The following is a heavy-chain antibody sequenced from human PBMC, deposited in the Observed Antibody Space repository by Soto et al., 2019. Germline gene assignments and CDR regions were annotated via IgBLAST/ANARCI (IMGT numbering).Heavy chain of an antibody. CDR3: ARVAYYYESRRQVEYFHS. V-gene: IGHV1-18*01. D-gene: IGHD3-22*01. CDR2: ISGYNGNT. J-gene: IGHJ1*01. Sequence: GASVKVSCKASGYTFTSYGITWVRQAPGQGLEWMAWISGYNGNTIYAQKLQGRVTMTTDTSTSTAYMELRSLRSDDTAVYYCARVAYYYESRRQVEYFHSWGQGTLVTVSS. CDR1: GYTFTSYG.